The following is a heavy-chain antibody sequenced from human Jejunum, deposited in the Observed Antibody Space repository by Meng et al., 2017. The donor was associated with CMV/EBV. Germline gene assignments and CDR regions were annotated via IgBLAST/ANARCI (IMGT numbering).Heavy chain of an antibody. J-gene: IGHJ4*02. CDR2: IKAKTDGEPT. CDR1: GFTFSDAW. CDR3: TRSKVGDFDY. Sequence: EGQLVASGGGLVKPGGSLRLSCAASGFTFSDAWMSWVRQAPGKGLEWVGRIKAKTDGEPTDYAAPVKGRFTLSRDDSKNTAYLQMDSLKTDDTAVYYCTRSKVGDFDYWGQGTLVTVSS. D-gene: IGHD3-3*01. V-gene: IGHV3-15*01.